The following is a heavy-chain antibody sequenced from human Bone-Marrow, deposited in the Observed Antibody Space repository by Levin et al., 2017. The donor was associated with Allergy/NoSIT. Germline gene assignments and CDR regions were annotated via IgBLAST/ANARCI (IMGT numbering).Heavy chain of an antibody. CDR2: IFHSGSI. CDR3: ATEGGSYSGSFDP. D-gene: IGHD1-26*01. V-gene: IGHV4-59*02. Sequence: SETLSLTCTVSGGSVNRNYWSWIRQPPGEGLEWIGNIFHSGSINYNPSLKSRVTISMDTSKNQFSLKLTSVTAADTAVYFCATEGGSYSGSFDPWGRGTLVTVSS. J-gene: IGHJ5*02. CDR1: GGSVNRNY.